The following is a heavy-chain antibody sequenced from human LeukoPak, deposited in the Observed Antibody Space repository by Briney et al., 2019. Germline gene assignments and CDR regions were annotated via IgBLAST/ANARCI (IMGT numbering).Heavy chain of an antibody. CDR1: GYTFTSYY. V-gene: IGHV1-46*01. D-gene: IGHD1-26*01. J-gene: IGHJ4*02. Sequence: ASVKVSCKASGYTFTSYYMHWVRQAPGQGLEWMGIINPSGGSTSYAQKFQRRVTMTRDMSTSTVYMELSSLRSEDTAVYYCARTVGATANFDYWGQGTLVTVSS. CDR2: INPSGGST. CDR3: ARTVGATANFDY.